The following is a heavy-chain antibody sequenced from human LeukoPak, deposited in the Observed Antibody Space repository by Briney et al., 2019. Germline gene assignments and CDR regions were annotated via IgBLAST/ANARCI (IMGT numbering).Heavy chain of an antibody. Sequence: GGSLRLSCAASGCTFSNHWMHWVRQAPGKALVWVSRINSDGNSTSYADSVKGRFTISRDNANNTLYLEMNSVRAEDTAVYYCARLPYRTGTIDHWGQGTLVTVSS. J-gene: IGHJ4*02. D-gene: IGHD3-16*02. CDR3: ARLPYRTGTIDH. CDR1: GCTFSNHW. V-gene: IGHV3-74*01. CDR2: INSDGNST.